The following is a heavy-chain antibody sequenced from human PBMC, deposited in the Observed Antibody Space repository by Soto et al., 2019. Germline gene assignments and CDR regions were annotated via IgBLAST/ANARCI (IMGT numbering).Heavy chain of an antibody. J-gene: IGHJ6*02. D-gene: IGHD4-17*01. V-gene: IGHV3-30-3*01. Sequence: QVQLVESGGGVVQPGRSLRLSCAASGFTFSSYAMHWVRQAPFKGLEWVAVISYDGSNKYYADTVKCRFTISRDNSKNTLYLEMNSVRAEDNAVTYCTREPHSYGDYEGPIRYYYYGIDVWGQGTTVTVSS. CDR2: ISYDGSNK. CDR3: TREPHSYGDYEGPIRYYYYGIDV. CDR1: GFTFSSYA.